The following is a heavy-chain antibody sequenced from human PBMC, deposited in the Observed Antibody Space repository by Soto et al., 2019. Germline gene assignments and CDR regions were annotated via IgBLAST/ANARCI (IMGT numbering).Heavy chain of an antibody. J-gene: IGHJ4*02. CDR3: AKVDGGMYSTFDY. CDR1: GFTFSSYD. D-gene: IGHD1-26*01. CDR2: ISHSGDTT. Sequence: EVHLLESGGGLVQPGGSLRLSYAASGFTFSSYDMRWVRQAPGKGLEWVSGISHSGDTTYYAESVKGRFTISRDNSKNTLNLQMNSLRADDTAVYYCAKVDGGMYSTFDYWGQGTLVTVSS. V-gene: IGHV3-23*01.